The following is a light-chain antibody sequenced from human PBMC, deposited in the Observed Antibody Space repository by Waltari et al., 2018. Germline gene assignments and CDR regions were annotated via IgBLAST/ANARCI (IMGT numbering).Light chain of an antibody. J-gene: IGLJ2*01. CDR1: TSNIGTNY. CDR3: ATWDTSLSGGV. Sequence: QSMLTQPPSVSAAPGQEVTISCSGSTSNIGTNYLTWYQQVPGTAPKLLIYDNDERPSGIPDRFSGSKSGTSATLDITGLQTGDEADYYCATWDTSLSGGVFGGGTKLTVL. CDR2: DND. V-gene: IGLV1-51*01.